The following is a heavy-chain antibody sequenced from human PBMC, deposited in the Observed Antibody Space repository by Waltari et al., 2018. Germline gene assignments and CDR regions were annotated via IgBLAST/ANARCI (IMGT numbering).Heavy chain of an antibody. V-gene: IGHV3-21*02. CDR1: AFTFHRYG. CDR2: IARGGRVM. Sequence: EVQLVESGGGLVRPGGYLRLSCAAPAFTFHRYGMDWVRQAPGGGEGWAAAIARGGRVMFYADSGRCRFTASRDNSIWYLQMNGLRVEDTAVYYGARGEQESSLSKYYNGMDVWGQGTMVTVSS. J-gene: IGHJ6*02. CDR3: ARGEQESSLSKYYNGMDV. D-gene: IGHD3-10*01.